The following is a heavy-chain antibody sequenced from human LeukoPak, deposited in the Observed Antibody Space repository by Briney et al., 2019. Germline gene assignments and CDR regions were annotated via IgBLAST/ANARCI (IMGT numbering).Heavy chain of an antibody. CDR2: INPNSGGT. D-gene: IGHD1-1*01. J-gene: IGHJ6*03. Sequence: ASVKVSCKASGYTFTGYYMHWVRQAPGQGLEWMGWINPNSGGTNYAQKFQGRVTMARDTSISTAYMELSRLRSDDTAVYYCARVVNWNDWGYYYYYYMDVWGKGTTVTVSS. CDR1: GYTFTGYY. V-gene: IGHV1-2*02. CDR3: ARVVNWNDWGYYYYYYMDV.